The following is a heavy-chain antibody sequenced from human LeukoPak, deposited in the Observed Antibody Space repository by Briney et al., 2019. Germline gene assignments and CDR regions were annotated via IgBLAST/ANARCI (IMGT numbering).Heavy chain of an antibody. CDR1: GFTFSHYG. CDR3: AKEGSWIQLWSYWFDP. Sequence: GGSLRLSCAASGFTFSHYGMTWVRQAPGKGLEWVSAISGSGGSTYYADSVKGRFTISRDNSKNTLYLQMNSLRAEDTAVYYCAKEGSWIQLWSYWFDPWGQGTLVTVSS. J-gene: IGHJ5*02. CDR2: ISGSGGST. V-gene: IGHV3-23*01. D-gene: IGHD5-18*01.